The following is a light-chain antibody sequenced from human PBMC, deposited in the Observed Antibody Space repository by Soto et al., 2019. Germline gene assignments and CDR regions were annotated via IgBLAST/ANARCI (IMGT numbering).Light chain of an antibody. CDR2: DTS. CDR1: QSVNSNY. Sequence: EIVLMQSPGTLSLSPGEGATLSCRASQSVNSNYLAWYQQKPGQAPTVLIFDTSRRATGVPDRFSGSGSGTDFTLTISRLEPDDFAVYYCQQYGSSRFTCGAGTKVNIK. J-gene: IGKJ3*01. CDR3: QQYGSSRFT. V-gene: IGKV3-20*01.